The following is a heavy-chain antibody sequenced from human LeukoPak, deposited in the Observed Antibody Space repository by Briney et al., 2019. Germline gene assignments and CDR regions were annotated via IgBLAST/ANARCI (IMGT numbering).Heavy chain of an antibody. J-gene: IGHJ6*04. CDR1: GFTFSRYW. D-gene: IGHD1-1*01. V-gene: IGHV3-7*03. Sequence: GGSLRLSCAASGFTFSRYWMSWVRQAPGRGLEWVANIKQDGSEKYYVDSVKGRLTISRDNAKNSLYLQMNSLRAEDTAVYYCARHLQLERPYYYYGMDVWGKGTTVTVSS. CDR3: ARHLQLERPYYYYGMDV. CDR2: IKQDGSEK.